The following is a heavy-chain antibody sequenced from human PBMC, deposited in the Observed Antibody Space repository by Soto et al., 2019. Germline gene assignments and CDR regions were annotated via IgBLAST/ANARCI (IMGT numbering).Heavy chain of an antibody. Sequence: QITLNESGPTVVRPTETLTLTCRFSGFSLTTSGVGVGWIRQSPGKAPEWLALIYWDDDKRYSASLKSRLTITKDNSKNEVVLTVSDLDTTDTATYYCAHRVLRTVFGLVTTTAIYFDFWGQGTPVAVSS. V-gene: IGHV2-5*02. CDR2: IYWDDDK. CDR3: AHRVLRTVFGLVTTTAIYFDF. J-gene: IGHJ4*02. D-gene: IGHD3-3*01. CDR1: GFSLTTSGVG.